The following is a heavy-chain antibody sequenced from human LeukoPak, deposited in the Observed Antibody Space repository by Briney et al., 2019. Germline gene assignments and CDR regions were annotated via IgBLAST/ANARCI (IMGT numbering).Heavy chain of an antibody. CDR2: IYYSGTA. CDR1: GGSFSGYY. CDR3: ARFSNDHGVKFDY. J-gene: IGHJ4*02. D-gene: IGHD4-17*01. Sequence: SETLSLTCAVYGGSFSGYYWSWVRQHPEKGLEWIGYIYYSGTAYYNPSLKSRVTMSVDTSKNQFSLKLDSVTAADTAVYYCARFSNDHGVKFDYWGQGTLVTVSS. V-gene: IGHV4-31*11.